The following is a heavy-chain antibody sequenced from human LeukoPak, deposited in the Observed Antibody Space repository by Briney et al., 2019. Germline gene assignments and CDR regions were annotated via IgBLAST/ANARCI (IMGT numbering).Heavy chain of an antibody. CDR3: ARASSSWYLAWYYYYMDV. V-gene: IGHV1-2*02. CDR2: INPNSGGT. CDR1: GYTFTGYY. D-gene: IGHD6-13*01. Sequence: ASVKVSCKASGYTFTGYYMHWVRQAPGQGLEWMGWINPNSGGTNYAQKFQGRVTMTRDTSISTAYMELSRLRSDDTAVYYCARASSSWYLAWYYYYMDVWGKGTTVTVSS. J-gene: IGHJ6*03.